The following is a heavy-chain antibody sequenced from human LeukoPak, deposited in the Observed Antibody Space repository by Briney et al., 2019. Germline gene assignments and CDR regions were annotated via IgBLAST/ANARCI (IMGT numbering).Heavy chain of an antibody. V-gene: IGHV3-23*01. J-gene: IGHJ4*02. CDR3: ARGGGREVVITDY. D-gene: IGHD3-22*01. CDR2: ISGSGGST. CDR1: GFTFSSYA. Sequence: LPGGSLRLSCAASGFTFSSYAMSWVRQAPGKGLEWVSAISGSGGSTYYADSVKGRFTISRDNSKNTLHLQMNSLRAEDAAVYYCARGGGREVVITDYWGQGTLVTVSS.